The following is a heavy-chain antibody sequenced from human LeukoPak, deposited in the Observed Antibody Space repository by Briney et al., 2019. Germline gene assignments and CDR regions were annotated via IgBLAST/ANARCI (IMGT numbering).Heavy chain of an antibody. J-gene: IGHJ6*03. CDR2: IKQDGSEK. Sequence: AGGSLRLSCAASGFSLSSNWMSWVRQGPGKGLEWVANIKQDGSEKYYVDSVKGRFTISRDNAKNSLSLQMNSLRAEDTAVYYCARARGAYYYYMDVWGKGTTVTVSS. D-gene: IGHD3-10*01. V-gene: IGHV3-7*01. CDR1: GFSLSSNW. CDR3: ARARGAYYYYMDV.